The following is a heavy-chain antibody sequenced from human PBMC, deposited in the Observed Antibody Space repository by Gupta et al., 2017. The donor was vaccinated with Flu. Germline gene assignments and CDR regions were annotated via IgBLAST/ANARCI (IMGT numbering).Heavy chain of an antibody. CDR1: GFPFGSYG. V-gene: IGHV3-21*01. CDR2: ISSGGGYI. CDR3: ARVRHGSSSGWIDF. Sequence: EVHLVESGGGLVKPGGSLRLSWSPSGFPFGSYGMACVRQAPGKGLEWVSSISSGGGYIWYADSVKGRFTISRDNGKNSLYLQMDSLRAEDTAVYFCARVRHGSSSGWIDFWGQGTLVSVSS. D-gene: IGHD6-19*01. J-gene: IGHJ4*02.